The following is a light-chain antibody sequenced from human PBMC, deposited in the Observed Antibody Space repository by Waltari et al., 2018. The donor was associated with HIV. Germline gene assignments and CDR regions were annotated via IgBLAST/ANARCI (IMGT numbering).Light chain of an antibody. J-gene: IGKJ2*01. CDR1: QNIGNN. CDR2: GAS. CDR3: QHYNTWPYT. Sequence: ERVFAHSPVTIFVSPGARATLSCTASQNIGNNVAWYQYKPGQAHRLLLYGASNRATGIPARFSGGGSATEFTLTIDNLQSADSAFYYGQHYNTWPYTFGRGTKLVI. V-gene: IGKV3-15*01.